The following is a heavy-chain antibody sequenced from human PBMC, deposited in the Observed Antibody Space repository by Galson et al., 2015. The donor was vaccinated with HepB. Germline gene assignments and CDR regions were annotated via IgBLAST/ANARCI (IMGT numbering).Heavy chain of an antibody. Sequence: SVKVSCKASGGTFSSYTISWVRQAPGQGLEWMGRIIPILGIANYAQKFQGRVTITADKSTSTAYMELSSLRSEDTAAYYCARPYCSSTSCYHQFDYWGQGTLVTVSS. J-gene: IGHJ4*02. D-gene: IGHD2-2*01. CDR1: GGTFSSYT. CDR2: IIPILGIA. V-gene: IGHV1-69*02. CDR3: ARPYCSSTSCYHQFDY.